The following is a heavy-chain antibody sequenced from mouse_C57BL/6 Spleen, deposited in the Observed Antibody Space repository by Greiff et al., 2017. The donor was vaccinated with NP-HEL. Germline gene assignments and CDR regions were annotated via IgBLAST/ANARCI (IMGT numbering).Heavy chain of an antibody. CDR3: ARDGDYDGEGFAY. J-gene: IGHJ3*01. V-gene: IGHV5-4*01. CDR1: GFTFSSYA. CDR2: ISDGGSYT. Sequence: VQLKESGGGLVKPGGSLKLSCAASGFTFSSYAMSWVRQTPEKRLEWVATISDGGSYTYYPDNVKGRFTISRDNAKNNLYLQMSHLKSEDTAMYYCARDGDYDGEGFAYWGQGTLVTVSA. D-gene: IGHD2-4*01.